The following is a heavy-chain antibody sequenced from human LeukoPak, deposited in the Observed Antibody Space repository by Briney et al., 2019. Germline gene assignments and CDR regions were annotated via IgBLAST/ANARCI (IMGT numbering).Heavy chain of an antibody. CDR1: GFTLSTYS. V-gene: IGHV3-48*01. Sequence: GGSLRLSCTASGFTLSTYSMNWVRQAPGKGLEWVSYIGYSSSPIHYADSVKGRFTISRDNSKNTLYLQMNSLRAEDTAVYYCARARTRSRYYYDSSGYYDYWGQGTLVTVSS. D-gene: IGHD3-22*01. CDR2: IGYSSSPI. CDR3: ARARTRSRYYYDSSGYYDY. J-gene: IGHJ4*02.